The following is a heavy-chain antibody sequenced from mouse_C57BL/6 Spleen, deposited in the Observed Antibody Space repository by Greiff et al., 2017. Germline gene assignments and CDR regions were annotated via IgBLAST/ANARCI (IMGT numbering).Heavy chain of an antibody. CDR1: GYTFTSYW. CDR2: IDPSDSET. D-gene: IGHD1-1*01. CDR3: ARGGVLRSPCDY. V-gene: IGHV1-52*01. J-gene: IGHJ2*01. Sequence: QVQMQQPGAELVRPGSSVKLSCKASGYTFTSYWMHWVKQRPIQGLEWIGNIDPSDSETHYNQKFKDKATLTVDKSSSTAYMQLSSLTSEDSAVYYCARGGVLRSPCDYWGQGTTLTVSS.